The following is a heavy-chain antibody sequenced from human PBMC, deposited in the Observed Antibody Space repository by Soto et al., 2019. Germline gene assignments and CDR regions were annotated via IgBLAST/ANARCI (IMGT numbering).Heavy chain of an antibody. D-gene: IGHD2-8*01. CDR1: GFTFSSYG. Sequence: QVQLVESGGGVVQPGRSLRLSCAASGFTFSSYGMHWVRQAPGKGLEWVAVIWYDGSNKYYADSVKGRFTISRDNSKSTRYLQINGLRAEYTVVYYCGRDQAVFPDYWCQGILVTVS. V-gene: IGHV3-33*01. CDR2: IWYDGSNK. CDR3: GRDQAVFPDY. J-gene: IGHJ4*02.